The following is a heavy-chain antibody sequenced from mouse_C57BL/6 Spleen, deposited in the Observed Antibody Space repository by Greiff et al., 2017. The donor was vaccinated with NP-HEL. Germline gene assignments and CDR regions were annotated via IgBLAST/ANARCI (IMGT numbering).Heavy chain of an antibody. D-gene: IGHD1-1*01. CDR1: GYTFTDYN. J-gene: IGHJ2*01. CDR3: ARSPPYYYGSSLYYFDY. CDR2: INPNNGGT. Sequence: VQLQQSGPELVKPGASVKIPCKASGYTFTDYNMDWVKQSHGKSLEWIGDINPNNGGTIYNQKFKGKATLTVDKSSSTAYMELRSLTSEDTAVYYCARSPPYYYGSSLYYFDYWGQGTTLTVSS. V-gene: IGHV1-18*01.